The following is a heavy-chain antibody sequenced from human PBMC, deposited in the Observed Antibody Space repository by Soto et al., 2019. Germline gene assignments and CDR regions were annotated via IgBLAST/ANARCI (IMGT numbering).Heavy chain of an antibody. D-gene: IGHD2-15*01. CDR2: ISANNGNT. V-gene: IGHV1-18*01. Sequence: QVQLVQSGAEVKKPGASVKVSCKASGYTFTSYGISWVRQAPGQGLEWMGWISANNGNTNYAQTLQGRVTMTTDTSTSTDYMELRSLRSYDTSVYYCAREGSYCSGGSCDYYYGMDVWGQGTTVTVSS. J-gene: IGHJ6*02. CDR1: GYTFTSYG. CDR3: AREGSYCSGGSCDYYYGMDV.